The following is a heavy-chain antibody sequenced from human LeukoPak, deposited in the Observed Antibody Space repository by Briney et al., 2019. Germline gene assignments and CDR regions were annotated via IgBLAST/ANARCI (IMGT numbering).Heavy chain of an antibody. J-gene: IGHJ4*02. V-gene: IGHV3-7*01. Sequence: GSLRLSCAASGFTFSSYWMSWVRQAPGKGLEWVANIKQDGSEKYYVDSVKGRFIISRDNAKNSLYLQMNSLRAEDTAVYYCARVYGGWLRFSYFDYWGQGTLVTVSS. CDR1: GFTFSSYW. CDR3: ARVYGGWLRFSYFDY. CDR2: IKQDGSEK. D-gene: IGHD5-12*01.